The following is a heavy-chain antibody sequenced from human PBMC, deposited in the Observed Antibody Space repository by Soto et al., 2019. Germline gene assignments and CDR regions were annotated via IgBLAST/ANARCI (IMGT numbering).Heavy chain of an antibody. D-gene: IGHD4-17*01. J-gene: IGHJ4*02. Sequence: PSETLSLTCTVSGGSIISYYWSWIRQPPGKGLEWIGYIYYSGSTNYNPSLKSRVTISVDTSKNQFSLKLSSVTAADTAVYYCARAGHDYGDYAGYFDYWGQGTLVTVSS. CDR1: GGSIISYY. V-gene: IGHV4-59*01. CDR3: ARAGHDYGDYAGYFDY. CDR2: IYYSGST.